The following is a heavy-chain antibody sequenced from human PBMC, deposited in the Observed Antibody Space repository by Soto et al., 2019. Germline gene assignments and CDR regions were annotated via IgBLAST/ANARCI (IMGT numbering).Heavy chain of an antibody. CDR1: GFTFSGSA. V-gene: IGHV3-73*01. CDR2: IRSEVNGYAT. D-gene: IGHD4-17*01. CDR3: TSFAKDDYVDPNPFEN. Sequence: QTGGSLRLSCAASGFTFSGSAMHWVRQASEKGLEWVGRIRSEVNGYATAYAASVKGRFTISRDDSKNTAYLQMDSLKTEDTALYYCTSFAKDDYVDPNPFENWGQGTLVTVSS. J-gene: IGHJ4*02.